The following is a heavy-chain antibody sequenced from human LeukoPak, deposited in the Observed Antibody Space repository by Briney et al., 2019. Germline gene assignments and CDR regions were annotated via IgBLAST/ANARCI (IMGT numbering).Heavy chain of an antibody. J-gene: IGHJ4*02. Sequence: PGGSLRLSCAASGFTFSSYGMHWVRQAPGKGLEWVAFIRYDGSNKYYADSVKGRFTISRDNSKNTLYLQMNSLRAEDTAVYYCAKEVTTSLYGPYYFDYWGQGTLVTVSS. D-gene: IGHD4-17*01. V-gene: IGHV3-30*02. CDR1: GFTFSSYG. CDR2: IRYDGSNK. CDR3: AKEVTTSLYGPYYFDY.